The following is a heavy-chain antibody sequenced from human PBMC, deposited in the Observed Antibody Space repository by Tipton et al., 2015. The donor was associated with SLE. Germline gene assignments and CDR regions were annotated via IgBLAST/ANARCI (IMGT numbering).Heavy chain of an antibody. CDR1: GGSINGYY. CDR3: ARYYCTTTRCYYFDY. J-gene: IGHJ4*02. Sequence: LRLSCTVSGGSINGYYWNWFRQPPGRELEWIGYIYHSGSTNYNPSLKSRVTMSVDTSKNQFSLKLRSVAAADTAVYFCARYYCTTTRCYYFDYWGRGTLVTVSS. D-gene: IGHD2-2*01. V-gene: IGHV4-59*01. CDR2: IYHSGST.